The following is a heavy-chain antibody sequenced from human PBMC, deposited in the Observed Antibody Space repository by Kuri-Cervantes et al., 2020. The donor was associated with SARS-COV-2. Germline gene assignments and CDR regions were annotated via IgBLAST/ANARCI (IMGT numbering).Heavy chain of an antibody. Sequence: SETLSLTCTVSGGSISSSSYYWGWIRQPPGKGLEWIGSIYYSGSTYYNPSLKSRVTISVDTSKNQFSLKLSSVTAADTAVYYCARHELGIWFGELFHDAFDIWGQGTMVTVS. V-gene: IGHV4-39*01. CDR1: GGSISSSSYY. CDR2: IYYSGST. D-gene: IGHD3-10*01. J-gene: IGHJ3*02. CDR3: ARHELGIWFGELFHDAFDI.